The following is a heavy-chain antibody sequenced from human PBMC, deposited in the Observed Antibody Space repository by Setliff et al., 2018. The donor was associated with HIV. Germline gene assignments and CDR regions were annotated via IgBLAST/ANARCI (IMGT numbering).Heavy chain of an antibody. CDR2: VNRDGSST. CDR3: HSGYDTEEQSYFDY. CDR1: GFTFDRFW. J-gene: IGHJ4*02. V-gene: IGHV3-74*01. Sequence: PGGSLRLSCAASGFTFDRFWMHWVRQAPGKGLVWVSRVNRDGSSTTYADSVKDRFTISRDNAKNTLYLRMNSLRAEDTGVYYCHSGYDTEEQSYFDYWGQGALVTVSS. D-gene: IGHD5-12*01.